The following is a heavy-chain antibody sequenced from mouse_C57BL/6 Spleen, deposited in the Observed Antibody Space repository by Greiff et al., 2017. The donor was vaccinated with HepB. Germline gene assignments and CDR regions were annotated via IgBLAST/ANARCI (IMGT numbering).Heavy chain of an antibody. D-gene: IGHD1-1*01. J-gene: IGHJ2*01. Sequence: VQLKESGPELVKPGASVKIPCKASGYTFTDHNMDWVKQSHGKSLEWIGDINPNNGGTIYNQKFKGKATLTVDKSSSTAYMELRSLTSEDTAVYYCARWGRSLDYWGQGTTLTVSS. CDR2: INPNNGGT. CDR3: ARWGRSLDY. CDR1: GYTFTDHN. V-gene: IGHV1-18*01.